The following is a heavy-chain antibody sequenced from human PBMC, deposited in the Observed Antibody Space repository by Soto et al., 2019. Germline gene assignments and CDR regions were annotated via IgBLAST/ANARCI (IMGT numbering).Heavy chain of an antibody. D-gene: IGHD3-10*01. CDR1: GFTFSNAW. Sequence: GGSLRLSCAASGFTFSNAWMSWVRQAPGKGLEWVGRIKSKTDGGTTDYAAPVKGRFTISRDDSKNTLYLQMNSLKTEDTAVYYCTTDLPLRDYGSGSDYWGQGTLVTVSS. CDR2: IKSKTDGGTT. CDR3: TTDLPLRDYGSGSDY. V-gene: IGHV3-15*01. J-gene: IGHJ4*02.